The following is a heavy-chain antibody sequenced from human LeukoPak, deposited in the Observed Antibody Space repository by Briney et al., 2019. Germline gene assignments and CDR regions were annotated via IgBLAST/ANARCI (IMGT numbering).Heavy chain of an antibody. Sequence: GGSLRLSCAASGFTFSNYWMHWVRQAPGKGPVWVSRIDSDGGGRSYADSVKGRFTISRDNAKNTLFLQMNSLRAEDTAVYYCASDSIAAAGDFDYWGQGTLVTVSS. V-gene: IGHV3-74*01. D-gene: IGHD6-13*01. CDR3: ASDSIAAAGDFDY. CDR1: GFTFSNYW. CDR2: IDSDGGGR. J-gene: IGHJ4*02.